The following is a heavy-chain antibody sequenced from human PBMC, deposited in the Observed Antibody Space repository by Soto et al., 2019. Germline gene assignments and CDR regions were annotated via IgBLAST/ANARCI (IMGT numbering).Heavy chain of an antibody. J-gene: IGHJ4*02. CDR1: GGSISNYY. Sequence: SETLSLTCTVSGGSISNYYWSWIRQPPGKGLEWIGYIYYSGSTNSNPSLKSRVAISVDTSKNQFSLKLISVTAADTAVYFCARPRRQAGTFDSWGQGTLVTVS. D-gene: IGHD6-19*01. CDR3: ARPRRQAGTFDS. V-gene: IGHV4-59*08. CDR2: IYYSGST.